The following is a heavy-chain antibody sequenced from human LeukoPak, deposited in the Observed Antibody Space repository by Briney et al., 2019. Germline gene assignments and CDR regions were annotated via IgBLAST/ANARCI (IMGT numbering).Heavy chain of an antibody. CDR2: IYYSGST. V-gene: IGHV4-30-4*01. J-gene: IGHJ4*02. CDR3: ARGETSRCSSTSCYRGFDY. Sequence: SQTLSLTCTVSGGSISSGDYYWSWIRQPPGKGLEWIGYIYYSGSTYYNPSLKSRVTISVDTSKNQFSLRLSSVTAADTAVYYCARGETSRCSSTSCYRGFDYWGQGTLVTVSS. CDR1: GGSISSGDYY. D-gene: IGHD2-2*02.